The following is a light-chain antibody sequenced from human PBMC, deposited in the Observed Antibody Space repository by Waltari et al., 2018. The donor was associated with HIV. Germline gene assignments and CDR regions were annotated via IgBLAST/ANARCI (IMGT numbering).Light chain of an antibody. CDR1: PNISSY. CDR2: AAS. V-gene: IGKV1-39*01. Sequence: DIQMTQSPSSLSASVGDRVTITCRAGPNISSYLSWYQQKPGKAPNVLIYAASSLQSGIPSRFSGGGSGTDFNISTSSMQHEEFGAYYCKQSYSTPRTFGQGTKVEVK. J-gene: IGKJ1*01. CDR3: KQSYSTPRT.